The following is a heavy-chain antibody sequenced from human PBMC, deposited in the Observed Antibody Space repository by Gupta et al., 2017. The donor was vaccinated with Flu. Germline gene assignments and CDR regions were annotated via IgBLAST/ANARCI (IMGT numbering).Heavy chain of an antibody. Sequence: EVQLVESGGGLVKHGGSLRLSCAASGFTFSNAKMSWVRQAPGKGLEWVGRSKRKIDGGTTDYAAPVKGRFTISRDDSKNTLYLQMNSLKTEDTAVYYCTRTYYDFWSGYFDVMDVWGQGTTVTVSS. CDR2: SKRKIDGGTT. D-gene: IGHD3-3*01. J-gene: IGHJ6*02. CDR1: GFTFSNAK. V-gene: IGHV3-15*01. CDR3: TRTYYDFWSGYFDVMDV.